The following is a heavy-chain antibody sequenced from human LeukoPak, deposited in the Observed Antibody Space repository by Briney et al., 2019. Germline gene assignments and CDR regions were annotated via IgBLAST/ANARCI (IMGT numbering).Heavy chain of an antibody. V-gene: IGHV4-59*01. CDR1: GGSINSDY. J-gene: IGHJ3*02. D-gene: IGHD5-24*01. Sequence: PSKTLSLTCSVSGGSINSDYWNWIRQPPGKGLEWIGYIYHSGSTNYNPSLKSRVTISIDKSKKQFSLKLISVTAADTAIYYCARVGGMTTINNAAFDIWGQGTMVTVSS. CDR3: ARVGGMTTINNAAFDI. CDR2: IYHSGST.